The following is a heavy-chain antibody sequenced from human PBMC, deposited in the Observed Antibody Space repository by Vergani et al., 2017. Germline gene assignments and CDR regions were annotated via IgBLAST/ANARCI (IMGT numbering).Heavy chain of an antibody. V-gene: IGHV1-46*03. Sequence: QVQVVQSGDEVKKFGASVKAPCKTPEYPFSNSYMHWVRQPPGQGLEWMGIINPRGGHTNYAQKFQGRVTMTRNTSTSTVYMELSSLRSEDPAIYYCARGDYGILTGYRYWGQGTLVTVSA. CDR3: ARGDYGILTGYRY. D-gene: IGHD3-9*01. J-gene: IGHJ4*02. CDR2: INPRGGHT. CDR1: EYPFSNSY.